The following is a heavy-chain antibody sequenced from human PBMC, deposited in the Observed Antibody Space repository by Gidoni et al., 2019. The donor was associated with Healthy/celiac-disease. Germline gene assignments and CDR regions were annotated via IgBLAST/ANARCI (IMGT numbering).Heavy chain of an antibody. D-gene: IGHD3-22*01. CDR2: ISGSGGST. V-gene: IGHV3-23*01. Sequence: EVQLLESGGGLVQPGGSLSPSCPAPGFTFSSYAMSWARQAPGKGLEWVSAISGSGGSTYYADSVKGRFTISRDNSKNTLYLQMNSLRAEDTAVYYCAKPDKGYYHFDYWGQGTLVTVSS. J-gene: IGHJ4*02. CDR1: GFTFSSYA. CDR3: AKPDKGYYHFDY.